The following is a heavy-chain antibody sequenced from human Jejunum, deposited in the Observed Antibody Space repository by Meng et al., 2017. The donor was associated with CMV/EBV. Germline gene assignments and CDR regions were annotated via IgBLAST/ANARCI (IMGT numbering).Heavy chain of an antibody. J-gene: IGHJ2*01. D-gene: IGHD1-14*01. CDR2: VDPEDGET. CDR3: ALGLYTTSWFFDL. Sequence: KVSGDTWTDDYIHWVQQAPGKGLEWMGLVDPEDGETIYAEKSQGRVTISADTSTDTIYMELSSLRSEDTAVYFCALGLYTTSWFFDLWGRGTLVTVSS. CDR1: GDTWTDDY. V-gene: IGHV1-69-2*01.